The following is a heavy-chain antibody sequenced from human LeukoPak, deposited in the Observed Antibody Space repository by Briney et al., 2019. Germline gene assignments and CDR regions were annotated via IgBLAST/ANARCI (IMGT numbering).Heavy chain of an antibody. D-gene: IGHD3-22*01. CDR3: ARVMYYYDSSGYYPYYFDY. CDR2: IYYSGST. CDR1: GGSVSSGSYY. J-gene: IGHJ4*02. V-gene: IGHV4-61*01. Sequence: SETLSLTCTVSGGSVSSGSYYWSWIRQPPGKGLEWIGYIYYSGSTNYNPSLKSRVTISVDTSKNQFSLKLSSVTAADTAVYYCARVMYYYDSSGYYPYYFDYWGQGTLVTVSS.